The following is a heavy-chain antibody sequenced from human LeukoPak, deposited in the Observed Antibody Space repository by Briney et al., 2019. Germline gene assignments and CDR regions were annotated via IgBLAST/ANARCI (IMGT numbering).Heavy chain of an antibody. CDR2: ISSSGSII. D-gene: IGHD3-10*02. CDR3: AELGITMIGGV. V-gene: IGHV3-48*03. Sequence: GGSLRLSCAASGFTFSGYELNWVRQSPGKGLEWVSYISSSGSIIYYADSVKGRFTISRDNAKNSLYLQMSSLRAEDTAVYYCAELGITMIGGVWGKGTTVTISS. J-gene: IGHJ6*04. CDR1: GFTFSGYE.